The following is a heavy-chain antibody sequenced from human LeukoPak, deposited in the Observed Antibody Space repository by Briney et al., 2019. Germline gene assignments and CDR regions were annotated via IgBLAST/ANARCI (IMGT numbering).Heavy chain of an antibody. CDR2: IYSGGST. J-gene: IGHJ4*02. Sequence: GGSLRLSCAASGFTVSSNYMSWVRQAPGKGLEWVSVIYSGGSTYYADSVKGRFTISGDNSKNTLYLQMNSLRAEDTAVYYCARYKSEAVAGKQHFDYWGQGTLVTVSS. CDR1: GFTVSSNY. CDR3: ARYKSEAVAGKQHFDY. D-gene: IGHD6-19*01. V-gene: IGHV3-53*01.